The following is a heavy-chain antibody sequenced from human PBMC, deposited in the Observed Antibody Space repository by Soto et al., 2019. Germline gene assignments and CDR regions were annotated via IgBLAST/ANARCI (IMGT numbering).Heavy chain of an antibody. CDR1: GDSISRDGYS. V-gene: IGHV4-30-2*01. J-gene: IGHJ4*02. CDR2: IYHSGAT. CDR3: AREMSYYFDS. Sequence: PSETLSLTCTVSGDSISRDGYSWSWIRQPPGKGLEWIGFIYHSGATYYNPSLKSRVTTSVDKSKNQFSLRLASVTAADTAVYYCAREMSYYFDSWGQGTLVTVSS.